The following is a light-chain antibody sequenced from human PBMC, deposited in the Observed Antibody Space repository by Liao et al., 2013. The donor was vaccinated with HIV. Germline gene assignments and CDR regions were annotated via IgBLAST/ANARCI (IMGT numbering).Light chain of an antibody. CDR2: HDS. J-gene: IGLJ1*01. CDR1: ELGDKY. V-gene: IGLV3-1*01. CDR3: QAWDTSTGV. Sequence: SYEVTQPPSVSVSPGQTASITCSGDELGDKYTSWYQQKPGQSPVLIIYHDSKRPSGIPERFSGSNSGNTATLTISGTQTVDEADYYCQAWDTSTGVFGAGTKVTVL.